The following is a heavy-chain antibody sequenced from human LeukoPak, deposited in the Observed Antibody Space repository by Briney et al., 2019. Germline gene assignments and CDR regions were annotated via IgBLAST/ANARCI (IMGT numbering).Heavy chain of an antibody. CDR2: IKDDGSGQ. J-gene: IGHJ4*02. Sequence: GGSLRLSCAASGFTLRSYWMTWVRQAPGKGLEWVASIKDDGSGQFYVDSVKGRFTISRGDAKNSLFLQMNSLRADDTAVYYCARGDYEYWGQGTLVTVSS. CDR1: GFTLRSYW. CDR3: ARGDYEY. D-gene: IGHD3-16*01. V-gene: IGHV3-7*01.